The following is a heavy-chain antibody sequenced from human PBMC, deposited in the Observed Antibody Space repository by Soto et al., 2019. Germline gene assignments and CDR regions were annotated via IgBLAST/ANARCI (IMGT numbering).Heavy chain of an antibody. Sequence: SVKVSCKASGGTFSSYAISWVRQAPGQGLEWMGGIIPIFGTANYAQKFQGRVTITADESTSTAYMELSSLRPEDTAVYYCARENVVVVAATPHWFDPWGQGTLVTVSS. CDR2: IIPIFGTA. CDR3: ARENVVVVAATPHWFDP. J-gene: IGHJ5*02. CDR1: GGTFSSYA. D-gene: IGHD2-15*01. V-gene: IGHV1-69*13.